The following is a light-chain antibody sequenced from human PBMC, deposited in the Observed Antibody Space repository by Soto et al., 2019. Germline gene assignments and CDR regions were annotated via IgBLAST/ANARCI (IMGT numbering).Light chain of an antibody. V-gene: IGKV3-20*01. Sequence: EIVLTQSPGTLSLSPGEGATVSCRVSQSINSKSLVWYQRKFGQGPRLLIYNTSSRATGIPDRFSGSGSGTDFTLSISRLEPEDFAVYYCQYYGGSFIFGPGTKVDFK. CDR3: QYYGGSFI. J-gene: IGKJ3*01. CDR1: QSINSKS. CDR2: NTS.